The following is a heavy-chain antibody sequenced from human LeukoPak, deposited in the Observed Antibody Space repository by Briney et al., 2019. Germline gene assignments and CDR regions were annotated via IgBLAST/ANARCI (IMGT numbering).Heavy chain of an antibody. V-gene: IGHV1-18*01. D-gene: IGHD6-13*01. CDR1: GGTFSSYA. J-gene: IGHJ4*02. CDR2: IRVYDGDT. Sequence: ASVKVSCKASGGTFSSYAISWVRQAPGQGLEWMGWIRVYDGDTNYAQKFQGRVTMTTDTSTNTAYMELRSLRSDDTAIYYCARDGISGWYFDYWGQGTLVTVAS. CDR3: ARDGISGWYFDY.